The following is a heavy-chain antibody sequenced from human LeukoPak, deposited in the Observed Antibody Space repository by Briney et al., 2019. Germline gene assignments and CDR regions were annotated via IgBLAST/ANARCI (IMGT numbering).Heavy chain of an antibody. Sequence: ASVKVSCKASGYTFTSYDINWVRQATGQGLEWMGWMNPNSGNTGYAQKFQGRVTMTRNTSISTAYMELSSLRSEDTAVYYCARARDSSYYDFGGGDFDYWGQGTLVTVSS. V-gene: IGHV1-8*01. CDR1: GYTFTSYD. CDR3: ARARDSSYYDFGGGDFDY. D-gene: IGHD3-3*01. CDR2: MNPNSGNT. J-gene: IGHJ4*02.